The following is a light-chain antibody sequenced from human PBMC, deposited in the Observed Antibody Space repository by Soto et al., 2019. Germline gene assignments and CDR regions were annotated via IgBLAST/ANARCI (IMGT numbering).Light chain of an antibody. CDR3: SSYTTISTVV. J-gene: IGLJ2*01. V-gene: IGLV1-51*01. Sequence: QSVLTQSPSVSAAPGQKVTISCSGSSSNIGNNYVSWYQQLPGTAPKLIIYDVNNRPSGISNRFSGSKSGNTASLTISGLQGDDEAVYYCSSYTTISTVVFGGGTKLTVL. CDR2: DVN. CDR1: SSNIGNNY.